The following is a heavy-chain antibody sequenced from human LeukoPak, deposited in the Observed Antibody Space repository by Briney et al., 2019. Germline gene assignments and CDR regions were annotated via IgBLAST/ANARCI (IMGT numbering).Heavy chain of an antibody. J-gene: IGHJ4*02. CDR1: GFTFSGYG. D-gene: IGHD6-13*01. CDR2: IWSDGSNK. Sequence: GGSLRLSCATSGFTFSGYGMHWVRQAPGKGLEWVTVIWSDGSNKYYADSVKGRFTISRDNSKNTLYLQMNSLRAEDTAVYYCASSARYSSSSDYWGQGTLVTVSS. V-gene: IGHV3-33*01. CDR3: ASSARYSSSSDY.